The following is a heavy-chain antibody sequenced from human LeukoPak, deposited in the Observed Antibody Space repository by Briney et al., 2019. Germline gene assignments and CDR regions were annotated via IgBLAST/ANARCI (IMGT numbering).Heavy chain of an antibody. Sequence: GGSLRLSCAASGFTFSSYWMSWVRQAPGKGLEWVANIKQDGSEKYYVDSVKGRFTISRDNAKNSLYLQMNSLKTEDTAVYYCTAIFGGVIVKDGGYYFDYWGQGTLVTVSS. CDR2: IKQDGSEK. CDR3: TAIFGGVIVKDGGYYFDY. J-gene: IGHJ4*02. D-gene: IGHD3-16*02. V-gene: IGHV3-7*03. CDR1: GFTFSSYW.